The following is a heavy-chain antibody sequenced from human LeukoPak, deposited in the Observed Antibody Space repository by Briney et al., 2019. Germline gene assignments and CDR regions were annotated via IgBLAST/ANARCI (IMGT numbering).Heavy chain of an antibody. CDR3: ARSANYGGQAFFDY. J-gene: IGHJ4*02. CDR1: GFTFRTFF. D-gene: IGHD4/OR15-4a*01. CDR2: IKHDGSED. V-gene: IGHV3-7*01. Sequence: GGTLRLSSAASGFTFRTFFMTWVRHAPGQGLKWVTNIKHDGSEDYFVDSVKGGFTISRDNAENSLHLQMSSLRAEDTDVYYCARSANYGGQAFFDYWGQGILVIVSS.